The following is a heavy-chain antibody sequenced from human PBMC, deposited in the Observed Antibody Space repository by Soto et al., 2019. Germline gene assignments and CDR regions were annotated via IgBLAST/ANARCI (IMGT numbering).Heavy chain of an antibody. V-gene: IGHV4-59*08. CDR1: GGSMNTSY. Sequence: LSLTCTFSGGSMNTSYWGWFLQPPGKGLEWVGYIYYSGSTTYSPSLKSRVTISVDTSKNQFSLKLDSVTAADTAVYYCARLGGYYQAFDQWDQGSLVTVSS. CDR2: IYYSGST. CDR3: ARLGGYYQAFDQ. D-gene: IGHD3-22*01. J-gene: IGHJ4*02.